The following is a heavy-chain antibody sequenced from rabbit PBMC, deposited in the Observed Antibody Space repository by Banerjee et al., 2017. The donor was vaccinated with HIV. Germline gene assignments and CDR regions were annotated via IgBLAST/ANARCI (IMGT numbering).Heavy chain of an antibody. V-gene: IGHV1S40*01. CDR1: GFSFSNKYV. CDR2: IYAGSSGST. CDR3: ARVWAL. J-gene: IGHJ4*01. D-gene: IGHD5-1*01. Sequence: QSLEESGGDLVKPEGSLTLTCTASGFSFSNKYVMCWVRQAPGKGLEWIACIYAGSSGSTYYANWAKGRFTISKTSSTTVTLQMASLTAADTGTYFCARVWALWGPGTLVTVS.